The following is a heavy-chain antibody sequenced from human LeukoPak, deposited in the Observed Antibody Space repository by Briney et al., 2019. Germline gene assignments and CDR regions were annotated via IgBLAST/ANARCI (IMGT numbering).Heavy chain of an antibody. CDR3: ARDPNTYYYGSGSSDFDY. V-gene: IGHV3-7*01. CDR2: IKQDGSQK. J-gene: IGHJ4*02. CDR1: GFTFDTYW. D-gene: IGHD3-10*01. Sequence: PGGSLRLSCAASGFTFDTYWMSRVRQAPGKGLEWVANIKQDGSQKDYVDSVKGRFTISRDNAKNSLYLQMNSLRAEDTAVYYCARDPNTYYYGSGSSDFDYWGQGTLVTVSS.